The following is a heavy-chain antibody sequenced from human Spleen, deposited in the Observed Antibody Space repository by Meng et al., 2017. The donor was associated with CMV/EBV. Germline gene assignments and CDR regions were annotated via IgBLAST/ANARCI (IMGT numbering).Heavy chain of an antibody. CDR3: ARGGKTGYRDYWDIVVVPAAPFDY. V-gene: IGHV1-2*02. D-gene: IGHD2-2*01. Sequence: ASVKVSCKASEYTFTGYYMHWVRQAPGQGLEWMGWINPNSGDTNSAQQFQGRVTMTRDTSISTAYMELSRLRSDDTAVYYCARGGKTGYRDYWDIVVVPAAPFDYWGQGTLVTVSS. CDR1: EYTFTGYY. CDR2: INPNSGDT. J-gene: IGHJ4*02.